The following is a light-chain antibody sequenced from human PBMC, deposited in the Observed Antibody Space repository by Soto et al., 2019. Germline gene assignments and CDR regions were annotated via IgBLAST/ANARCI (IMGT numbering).Light chain of an antibody. Sequence: DIQMTQSPSSLSAFVGDRVTITCRASQTIIRYLNWYQQKPGRAPNLLIYAASSLQSGVPSRFSGSGSGTEFTLPIASLQPEDFATYYCQQSYSTLFTCGPGTKVEIK. CDR3: QQSYSTLFT. CDR2: AAS. V-gene: IGKV1-39*01. J-gene: IGKJ3*01. CDR1: QTIIRY.